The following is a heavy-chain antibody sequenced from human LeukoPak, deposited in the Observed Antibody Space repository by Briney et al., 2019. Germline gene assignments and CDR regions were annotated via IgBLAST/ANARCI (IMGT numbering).Heavy chain of an antibody. CDR2: IYYSGST. Sequence: SETLSLTRTVSGGSISSHYWSWIRQPPGKGLEWIGYIYYSGSTNYNPSLKSRVTISVDTSKNQFSLKLSSVTAADTAVYYCAREGSSSSGIDYWGQGTLVTVSS. J-gene: IGHJ4*02. CDR3: AREGSSSSGIDY. V-gene: IGHV4-59*11. CDR1: GGSISSHY. D-gene: IGHD6-6*01.